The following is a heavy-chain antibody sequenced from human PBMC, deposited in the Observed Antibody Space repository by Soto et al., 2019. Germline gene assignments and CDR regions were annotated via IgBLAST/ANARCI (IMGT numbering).Heavy chain of an antibody. CDR1: GFTFSSHW. D-gene: IGHD4-4*01. Sequence: GGSLRLFFAASGFTFSSHWINWVRQAPGKGLEWVANIKQDGSEKYYVDSVKGRFTISRDNAKNSLYLQMNSLRAEETAGYYWVNYRAREYSSTFDIWGQGTVVTVSS. V-gene: IGHV3-7*01. J-gene: IGHJ3*02. CDR3: VNYRAREYSSTFDI. CDR2: IKQDGSEK.